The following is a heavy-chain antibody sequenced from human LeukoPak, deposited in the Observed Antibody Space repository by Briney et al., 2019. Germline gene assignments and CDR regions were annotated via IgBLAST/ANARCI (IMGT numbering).Heavy chain of an antibody. V-gene: IGHV3-23*01. CDR3: ANTPVRGTVTYFDY. CDR1: GVTFSSYA. Sequence: GGSLRLSCAASGVTFSSYAMSWVRQAPGKGLEWVSAISGSGGSTYYADSVKGRFTISRDNSKNTLYLQMNSLRAEDTAVYYCANTPVRGTVTYFDYWGQGTLVTVSS. J-gene: IGHJ4*02. CDR2: ISGSGGST. D-gene: IGHD4-17*01.